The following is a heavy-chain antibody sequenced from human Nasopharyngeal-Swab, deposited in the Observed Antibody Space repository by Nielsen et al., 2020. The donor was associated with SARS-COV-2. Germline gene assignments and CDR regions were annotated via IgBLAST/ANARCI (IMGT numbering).Heavy chain of an antibody. CDR1: GYTFSDYW. CDR3: ARDSDGSGWFYDAFDI. D-gene: IGHD6-19*01. J-gene: IGHJ3*02. V-gene: IGHV3-30-3*01. Sequence: GESLKISCAASGYTFSDYWMHWVRQAPGKGLEWVAVISYDGINKYYADSVKGRFTISRDNSKNTLYLQMNSLRAEDTAVYYCARDSDGSGWFYDAFDIWGQGTMVTVSS. CDR2: ISYDGINK.